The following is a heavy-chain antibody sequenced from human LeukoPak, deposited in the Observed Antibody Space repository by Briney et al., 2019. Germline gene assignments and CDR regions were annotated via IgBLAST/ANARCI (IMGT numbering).Heavy chain of an antibody. CDR2: NNTGGAT. Sequence: GGSLRLSCEASGIIFSIYAMNWVRQAPGKGLEWVSSNNTGGATYHADSVKGRFTISRDNSKNTLYLQMNSLTDEDTAIYYCATSPVSAAGLQPNFDYWGQGTLVTVSS. D-gene: IGHD5-24*01. J-gene: IGHJ4*02. CDR1: GIIFSIYA. CDR3: ATSPVSAAGLQPNFDY. V-gene: IGHV3-23*01.